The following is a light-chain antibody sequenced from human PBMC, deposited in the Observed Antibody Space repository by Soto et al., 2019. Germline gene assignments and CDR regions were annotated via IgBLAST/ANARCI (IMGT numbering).Light chain of an antibody. Sequence: EMVLTQSPATLSLSPGERATLSCGASQRVRSSYLAWYQQKPGLAPRLLIYDASSRATGIPDRFSGSGSGTDFTLTISRLEPEDFAVYYCQQYGSSPITFGQGTRLEIK. V-gene: IGKV3D-20*01. J-gene: IGKJ5*01. CDR2: DAS. CDR3: QQYGSSPIT. CDR1: QRVRSSY.